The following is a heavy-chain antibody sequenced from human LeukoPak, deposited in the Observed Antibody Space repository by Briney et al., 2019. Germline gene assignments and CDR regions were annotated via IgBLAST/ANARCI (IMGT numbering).Heavy chain of an antibody. Sequence: GSLRLSCAASGFSFSSFAMTWIRQPPGKGLEWIGEIYHSGSTNYNPSLKSRVTISVDTSKNQFSLKLSSVTAADTAVYYCARQVDYWGQGTLVTVSS. CDR3: ARQVDY. J-gene: IGHJ4*02. CDR2: IYHSGST. CDR1: GFSFSSFA. V-gene: IGHV4-59*08.